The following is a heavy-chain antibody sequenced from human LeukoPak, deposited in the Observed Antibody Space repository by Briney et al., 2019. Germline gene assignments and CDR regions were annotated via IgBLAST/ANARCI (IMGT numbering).Heavy chain of an antibody. CDR3: AREGYYDSSGYYYYPFDY. D-gene: IGHD3-22*01. CDR1: GFTFSSYS. CDR2: ISSSSTI. V-gene: IGHV3-48*02. J-gene: IGHJ4*02. Sequence: PGGSLRLSCAASGFTFSSYSMNWVRQAPGKGLEWVSYISSSSTIYYADSVKGRFTISRDNAKNSLYLQMNSLRDEDTAVYYCAREGYYDSSGYYYYPFDYWGQGTLVTVSS.